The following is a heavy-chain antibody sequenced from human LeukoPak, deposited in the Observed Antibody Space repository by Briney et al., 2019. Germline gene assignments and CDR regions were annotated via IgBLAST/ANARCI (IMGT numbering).Heavy chain of an antibody. CDR2: INHSGST. CDR3: ARERVPAAIRVTQMYNWFDP. D-gene: IGHD2-2*02. Sequence: ETLSLTCAVYGGSFSGYYWSWLRQPPGKGLEWIGEINHSGSTNYNPSLKSRVTISVDTSKNPFSLKLSSVTAADTAVYYCARERVPAAIRVTQMYNWFDPWGQGTLVTVSS. CDR1: GGSFSGYY. V-gene: IGHV4-34*01. J-gene: IGHJ5*02.